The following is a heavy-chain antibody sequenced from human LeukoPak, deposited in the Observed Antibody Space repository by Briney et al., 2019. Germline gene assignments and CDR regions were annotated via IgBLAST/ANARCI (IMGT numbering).Heavy chain of an antibody. J-gene: IGHJ5*02. Sequence: PSETLSLTCTVSGGSISSYYWNWIRQPPGKGLEWIGYIYYSGSTKYNPSLDSRDTISVDASKNQFSLKLRSVITADTAVYYCARGVPQGWVHWFDPWGHGTLVTVSS. CDR1: GGSISSYY. V-gene: IGHV4-59*01. D-gene: IGHD1-26*01. CDR2: IYYSGST. CDR3: ARGVPQGWVHWFDP.